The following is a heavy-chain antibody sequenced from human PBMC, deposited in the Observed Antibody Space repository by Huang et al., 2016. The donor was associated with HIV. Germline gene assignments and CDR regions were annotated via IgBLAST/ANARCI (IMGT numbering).Heavy chain of an antibody. J-gene: IGHJ4*02. D-gene: IGHD3-9*01. CDR3: ARQGPYDMLTGSQTYYFDY. V-gene: IGHV4-39*01. Sequence: QVQLQESGPGLVKPSETLSLTCNVSGASISRNIYYWGWIRQPPGKGLEWIGSIYFSGSTCYNPSLKSRGTISVDTSKNQFSLKLRSGTAADTAVYYCARQGPYDMLTGSQTYYFDYWGWGTLVAVSS. CDR2: IYFSGST. CDR1: GASISRNIYY.